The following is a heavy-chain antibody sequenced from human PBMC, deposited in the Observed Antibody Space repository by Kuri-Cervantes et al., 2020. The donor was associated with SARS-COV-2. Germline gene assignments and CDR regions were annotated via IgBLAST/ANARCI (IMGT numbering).Heavy chain of an antibody. V-gene: IGHV3-30*07. CDR1: GFTFSSYA. Sequence: GGSLRLSCAAFGFTFSSYAMHWVRQAPGKGLEGVAVIFYDGSNKYYADSVKVRFTISSDNAKNSLYLQMNSLRAAATAVYYCARDPYEILPGYTPVDYWGQGTLVTVSS. D-gene: IGHD3-9*01. CDR3: ARDPYEILPGYTPVDY. J-gene: IGHJ4*02. CDR2: IFYDGSNK.